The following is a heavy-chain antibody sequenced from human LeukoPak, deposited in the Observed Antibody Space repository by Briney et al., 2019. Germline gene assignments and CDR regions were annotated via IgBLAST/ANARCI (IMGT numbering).Heavy chain of an antibody. CDR3: ARDGGWELPSEYFQH. CDR1: GFTFSSYV. CDR2: ISGSGGFT. J-gene: IGHJ1*01. V-gene: IGHV3-23*01. D-gene: IGHD1-26*01. Sequence: QTGGSLRLSCAASGFTFSSYVMTWVRKAPGKGLEWVSAISGSGGFTYYPDSVKGRFTISRDNSKNTLYLQMNSLRAEDTAVYYCARDGGWELPSEYFQHWGQGTLVTVSS.